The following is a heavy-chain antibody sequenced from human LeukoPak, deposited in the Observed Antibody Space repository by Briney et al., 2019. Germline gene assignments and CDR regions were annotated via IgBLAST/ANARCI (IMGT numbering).Heavy chain of an antibody. V-gene: IGHV3-9*01. J-gene: IGHJ6*03. Sequence: GGSLRLSCAASGFTFDDYAMHWVRQAPGKGLEWVSGISWNSGNIGYADSAKGRFTISRDNAKNSLYLQMNSLRAEDTALYYCAKGGIHRGYYYYYMDVWGKGTTVTISS. D-gene: IGHD6-13*01. CDR2: ISWNSGNI. CDR3: AKGGIHRGYYYYYMDV. CDR1: GFTFDDYA.